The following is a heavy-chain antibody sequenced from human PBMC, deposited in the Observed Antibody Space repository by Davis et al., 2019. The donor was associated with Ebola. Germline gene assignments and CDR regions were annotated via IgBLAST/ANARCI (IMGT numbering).Heavy chain of an antibody. Sequence: GESLKISCAASGLSFSTYWMSWVRQAPGEGLEWVSILEMGGFTNYAVSVRGRFTMSRDNSKNTVYLHMDSLRVEDTAVYYCAKYNWNAYFDYWGQGTLVAVAS. CDR2: LEMGGFT. CDR3: AKYNWNAYFDY. CDR1: GLSFSTYW. D-gene: IGHD1-20*01. V-gene: IGHV3-53*01. J-gene: IGHJ4*02.